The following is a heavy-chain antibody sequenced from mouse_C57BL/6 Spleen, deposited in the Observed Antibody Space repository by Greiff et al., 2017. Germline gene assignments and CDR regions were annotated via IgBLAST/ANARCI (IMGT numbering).Heavy chain of an antibody. V-gene: IGHV5-9*01. CDR2: ISGGGGNT. CDR1: GFTFSSYT. D-gene: IGHD1-1*01. Sequence: EVMLVESGGGLVKPGGSLKLSCAAPGFTFSSYTMSWVRQTPEKRLEWVATISGGGGNTYYPDSVKGRFTISRDNAKNTLYLQMSSLRSEDTALYYCAKNYYGTYYAMDYWGQGTSVTVSS. J-gene: IGHJ4*01. CDR3: AKNYYGTYYAMDY.